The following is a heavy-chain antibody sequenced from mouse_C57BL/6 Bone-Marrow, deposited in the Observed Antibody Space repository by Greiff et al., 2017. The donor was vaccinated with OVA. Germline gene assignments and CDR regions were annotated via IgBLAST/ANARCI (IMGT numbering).Heavy chain of an antibody. D-gene: IGHD1-1*01. Sequence: DVHLVESGGGLVQPGGSLKLSCAASGFTFSDYYMYWVRQTPEKRLEWVAYISNGGGSTYYPDTVKGRFTISRDNAKNTLYLQMSRLKSEDTAMYYCARRGTTVVATPYYAMDYWGQGTSVTVSS. CDR2: ISNGGGST. CDR1: GFTFSDYY. J-gene: IGHJ4*01. CDR3: ARRGTTVVATPYYAMDY. V-gene: IGHV5-12*01.